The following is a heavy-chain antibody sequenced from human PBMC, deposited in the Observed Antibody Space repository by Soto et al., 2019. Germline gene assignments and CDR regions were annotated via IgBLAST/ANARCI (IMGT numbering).Heavy chain of an antibody. D-gene: IGHD2-15*01. CDR2: IYTSGST. CDR3: ARGGFGGSSIIAYWYFDL. Sequence: SSETLSLTCTVSGGSISSYYWSWIRQPAGKGLEWIVRIYTSGSTNYNPSLKSRVTMSVDTSKNQFSLKLSSVTAADTAVYYCARGGFGGSSIIAYWYFDLWGRGTLVTVSS. CDR1: GGSISSYY. V-gene: IGHV4-4*07. J-gene: IGHJ2*01.